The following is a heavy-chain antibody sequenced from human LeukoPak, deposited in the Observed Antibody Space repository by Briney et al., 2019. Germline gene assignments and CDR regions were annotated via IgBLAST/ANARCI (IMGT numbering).Heavy chain of an antibody. D-gene: IGHD3-10*01. CDR2: IYHSGST. Sequence: PSQTLSLTCAVSGGSISSGGYSWSWIRQPPGKGLEWIGYIYHSGSTYYNPSLKSRVTISVDTSKNQFSLKLSSVTAADTAVYYCARRLLLWFGESNYFDYWGQGTLVTVSS. J-gene: IGHJ4*02. CDR1: GGSISSGGYS. CDR3: ARRLLLWFGESNYFDY. V-gene: IGHV4-30-2*01.